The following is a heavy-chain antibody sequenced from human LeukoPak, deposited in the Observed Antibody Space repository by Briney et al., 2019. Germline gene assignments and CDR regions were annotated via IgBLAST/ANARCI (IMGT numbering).Heavy chain of an antibody. CDR3: ATKDRRYCPLAY. Sequence: SETLSLTCGLCFGFIDLPNDRGWVRQAPGKGLEWIGEISHDGTTNYNPSLRSRVAMSLDRTNNQFSLSLTSVTAADTAVYFCATKDRRYCPLAYWGQGVLVTVSS. V-gene: IGHV4-4*02. CDR2: ISHDGTT. D-gene: IGHD1-26*01. J-gene: IGHJ4*02. CDR1: FGFIDLPND.